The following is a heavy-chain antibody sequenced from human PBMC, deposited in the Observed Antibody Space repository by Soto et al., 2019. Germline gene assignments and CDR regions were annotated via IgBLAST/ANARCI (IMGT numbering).Heavy chain of an antibody. CDR2: INPNSGGT. J-gene: IGHJ1*01. Sequence: ASVKVSCKASGYTFTGYYMHWVRQAPGQGLEWMGWINPNSGGTNYAQKFQGWVTMTRDMSISTAYMELSRLRSDDTAVYYCARAGRSTSLSYCSSTSCYAEYFQHWGQGTLVTVSS. D-gene: IGHD2-2*01. V-gene: IGHV1-2*04. CDR3: ARAGRSTSLSYCSSTSCYAEYFQH. CDR1: GYTFTGYY.